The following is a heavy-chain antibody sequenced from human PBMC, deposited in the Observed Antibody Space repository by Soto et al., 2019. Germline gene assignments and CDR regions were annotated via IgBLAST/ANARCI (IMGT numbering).Heavy chain of an antibody. D-gene: IGHD3-16*01. Sequence: GGSLRLSCAASGFTFSSYAMSWVRQAPGKGLEWVSAISGSGGSTYYADSVKGRFTISRDNSKNTLYLQMNSLRAEDTAVYYCAKIIMATFSIPKPDDYWGQGTLVTVSS. J-gene: IGHJ4*02. V-gene: IGHV3-23*01. CDR3: AKIIMATFSIPKPDDY. CDR2: ISGSGGST. CDR1: GFTFSSYA.